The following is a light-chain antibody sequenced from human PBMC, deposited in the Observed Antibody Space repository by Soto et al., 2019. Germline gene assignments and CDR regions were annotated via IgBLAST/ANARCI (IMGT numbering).Light chain of an antibody. V-gene: IGKV3-15*01. J-gene: IGKJ1*01. CDR3: QQYGSSPQWT. CDR1: QSVSSD. Sequence: EIVMTQSPATLSVSPGERATLSCRASQSVSSDLAWYHQKPGQAPRLLIYGASTRATGIPARFSGSGSGTDFTLTISRLEPEDFAVYYCQQYGSSPQWTFGQGTKVDI. CDR2: GAS.